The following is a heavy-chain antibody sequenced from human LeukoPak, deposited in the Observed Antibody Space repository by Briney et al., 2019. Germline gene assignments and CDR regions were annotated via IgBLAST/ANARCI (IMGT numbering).Heavy chain of an antibody. CDR2: ISSSSSSI. CDR1: GFTFSSYS. CDR3: AFSRGIAAPERIY. D-gene: IGHD6-13*01. J-gene: IGHJ4*02. Sequence: GGSLRLSCAASGFTFSSYSMNWVRQAPGKGLEWVSSISSSSSSIYYADSVKGRFTISRDNAKNSLYLQMNSLRAEDTAVYYCAFSRGIAAPERIYWGQGTLVTVSS. V-gene: IGHV3-21*04.